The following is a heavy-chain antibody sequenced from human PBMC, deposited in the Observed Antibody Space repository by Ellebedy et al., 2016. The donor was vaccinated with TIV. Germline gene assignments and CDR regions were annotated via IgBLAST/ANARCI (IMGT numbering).Heavy chain of an antibody. V-gene: IGHV4-31*03. CDR2: IYYSGRT. D-gene: IGHD4-17*01. J-gene: IGHJ3*02. CDR1: GGSIDSGGYY. CDR3: ARGAADYGIDAFDI. Sequence: SETLSLTCNVSGGSIDSGGYYWSWVRHLPGKGLEWIGYIYYSGRTDYNPSLQSRLTISLDTSKTQFSLRLSSVTAADTAVYYCARGAADYGIDAFDIWGQGTMVIVSS.